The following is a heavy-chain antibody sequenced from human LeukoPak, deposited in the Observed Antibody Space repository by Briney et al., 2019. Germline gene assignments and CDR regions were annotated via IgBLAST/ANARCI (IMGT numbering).Heavy chain of an antibody. V-gene: IGHV3-23*01. CDR2: LGGTNGYT. Sequence: GGSLRLSCVASGFTFSSYAMSWVRQPPGKGLEWVSSLGGTNGYTYYTDSVKGRFTISRDNSRNTLYLQMNSLRADDTAVYYCAKRDSSGYSTSFFDYWGQGTLVTVSS. J-gene: IGHJ4*02. CDR1: GFTFSSYA. CDR3: AKRDSSGYSTSFFDY. D-gene: IGHD3-22*01.